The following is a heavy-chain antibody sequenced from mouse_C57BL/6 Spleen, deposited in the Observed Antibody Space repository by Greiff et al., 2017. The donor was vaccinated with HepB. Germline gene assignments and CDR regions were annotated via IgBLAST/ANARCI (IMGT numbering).Heavy chain of an antibody. CDR1: GFTFSSYA. V-gene: IGHV5-4*01. Sequence: EVNVVESGGGLVKPGGSLKLSCAASGFTFSSYAMSWVRQTPEKRLEWVATISDGGSYTYYPDNVKGRFTISRDNAKNNLYLQMSHLKSEDTAMYYCARDREGLRRNAMDYWGQGTSVTVSS. CDR3: ARDREGLRRNAMDY. D-gene: IGHD2-4*01. CDR2: ISDGGSYT. J-gene: IGHJ4*01.